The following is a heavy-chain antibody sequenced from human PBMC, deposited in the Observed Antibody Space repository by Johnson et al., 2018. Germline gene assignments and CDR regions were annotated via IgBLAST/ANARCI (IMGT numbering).Heavy chain of an antibody. CDR1: GFTFDDYA. V-gene: IGHV3-9*01. Sequence: EVQLVESGGGLVQPGWSLRLSCVASGFTFDDYAMHWVRQAPGKGLEWVSGISWNRGIRAYADSMKGRFTISRDNAKNSLYLQMNSLRVEDTALYYCIKGGTWIPDVLEIWGQGTMVTVSS. J-gene: IGHJ3*02. CDR2: ISWNRGIR. CDR3: IKGGTWIPDVLEI. D-gene: IGHD5-18*01.